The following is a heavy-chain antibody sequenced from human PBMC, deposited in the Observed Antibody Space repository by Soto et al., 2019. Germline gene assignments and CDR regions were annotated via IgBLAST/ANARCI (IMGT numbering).Heavy chain of an antibody. V-gene: IGHV4-39*01. D-gene: IGHD5-18*01. J-gene: IGHJ2*01. CDR1: GGPISSSSYY. CDR3: ARSAIATHWFFDL. CDR2: IYYTGYT. Sequence: SDTLSLTSTVSGGPISSSSYYWGWIRQAPGKGLEWLATIYYTGYTYHNPSLKSHVTISVDTSKNQFSLKLTSVTAADTALYYCARSAIATHWFFDLWGRGTLVTVSS.